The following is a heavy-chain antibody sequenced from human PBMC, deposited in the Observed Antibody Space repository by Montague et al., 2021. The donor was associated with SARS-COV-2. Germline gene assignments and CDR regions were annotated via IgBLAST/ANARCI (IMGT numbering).Heavy chain of an antibody. CDR3: ARDVVAAPGTFDY. CDR2: VSAGGST. J-gene: IGHJ4*02. CDR1: GGSISYFY. D-gene: IGHD6-13*01. Sequence: SETLSLTCTVSGGSISYFYWSWIRQPAGKGLEWIGRVSAGGSTNYNPSLNSRVTMSVDTSKKQFSLRLSPVTAADTAVYYCARDVVAAPGTFDYWGQGTLVTVSS. V-gene: IGHV4-4*07.